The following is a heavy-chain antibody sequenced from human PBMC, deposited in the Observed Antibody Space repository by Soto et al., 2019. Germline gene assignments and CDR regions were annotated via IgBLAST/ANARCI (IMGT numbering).Heavy chain of an antibody. J-gene: IGHJ6*02. CDR1: GYTFTSYD. Sequence: QVQLVQSGAEVKKPGASVKVSCKASGYTFTSYDINWVRQATGQGLEWMGWMNPNRGNTGDAQKFQGRVTMTRNTAISTAYMGLSSLRAEDTAVYYCARETTSYGMDVWGQGTTVTVSS. CDR3: ARETTSYGMDV. CDR2: MNPNRGNT. V-gene: IGHV1-8*01. D-gene: IGHD1-1*01.